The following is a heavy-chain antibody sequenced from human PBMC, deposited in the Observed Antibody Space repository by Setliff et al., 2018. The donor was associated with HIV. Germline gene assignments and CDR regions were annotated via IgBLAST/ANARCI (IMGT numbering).Heavy chain of an antibody. CDR1: GGSFSGYY. Sequence: PSETLSLTCAVYGGSFSGYYWSWIRQPPGKGLEWIGEINHSGRTTYNPSLKSRVTISVDTSKNQFSLKLTSVTAADTAVYYCARRGAYGYDYFDYWGPGILVTVSS. V-gene: IGHV4-34*01. CDR3: ARRGAYGYDYFDY. CDR2: INHSGRT. J-gene: IGHJ4*02. D-gene: IGHD5-12*01.